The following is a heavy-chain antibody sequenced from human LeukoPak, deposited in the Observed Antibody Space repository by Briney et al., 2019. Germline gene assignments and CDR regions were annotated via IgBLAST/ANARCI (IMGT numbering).Heavy chain of an antibody. J-gene: IGHJ4*02. CDR3: ARSEINDYIKY. D-gene: IGHD3-16*01. CDR2: IRQSGTT. V-gene: IGHV4-38-2*02. Sequence: KPSETLSLTCTVSGYSISSGYDWGWIRQAPGKRLEWLGSIRQSGTTYDNPSLKSRVTLSVDTSKNQVSLKLSSVTAADTAVYYCARSEINDYIKYWGQGILVTVSS. CDR1: GYSISSGYD.